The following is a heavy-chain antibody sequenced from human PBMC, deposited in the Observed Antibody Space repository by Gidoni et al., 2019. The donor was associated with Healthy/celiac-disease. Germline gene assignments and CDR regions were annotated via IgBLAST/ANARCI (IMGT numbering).Heavy chain of an antibody. CDR1: GFTFSSYA. CDR3: AKGIAARGYYYYYYMDV. D-gene: IGHD6-6*01. CDR2: ISGSGGST. V-gene: IGHV3-23*01. J-gene: IGHJ6*03. Sequence: EVQLLESGGGLVQPGGSLRLSCAASGFTFSSYAMSWVRQAPGKGLEWVSAISGSGGSTYYADSVKGRFTISRDNSKNTLYLQMNSLRAEDTAVYYCAKGIAARGYYYYYYMDVWGKGTTVTVSS.